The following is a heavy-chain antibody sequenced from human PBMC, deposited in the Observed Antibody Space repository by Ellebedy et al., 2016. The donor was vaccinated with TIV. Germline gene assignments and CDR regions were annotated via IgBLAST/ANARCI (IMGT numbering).Heavy chain of an antibody. CDR3: ARPMTTVTPRGYFDS. CDR2: MNPNSGNT. CDR1: GYTFTSFD. J-gene: IGHJ4*02. D-gene: IGHD4-17*01. Sequence: AASVKVSCKASGYTFTSFDINWMRQATGQGLEWMGWMNPNSGNTGYAQKFQGRATMTRNTSINTAYMELSSLRSEDTAVYYCARPMTTVTPRGYFDSWGQGTLVTVSS. V-gene: IGHV1-8*01.